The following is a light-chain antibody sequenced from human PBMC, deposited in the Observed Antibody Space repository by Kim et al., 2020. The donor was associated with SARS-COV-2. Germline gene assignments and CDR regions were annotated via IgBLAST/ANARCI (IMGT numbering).Light chain of an antibody. J-gene: IGKJ5*01. CDR3: QQCKSYPIT. CDR2: DGS. V-gene: IGKV1-13*02. Sequence: GTIGDTVTITCRARQGINSALAWYQQKPGKTPKLLMSDGSSLESGVPSRFSGSGSETDFTLTIDSLQPEDFATYYCQQCKSYPITFGQGTRLEIK. CDR1: QGINSA.